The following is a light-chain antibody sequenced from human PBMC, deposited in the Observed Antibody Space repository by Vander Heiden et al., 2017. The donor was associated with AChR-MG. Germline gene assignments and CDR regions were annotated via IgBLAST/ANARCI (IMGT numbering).Light chain of an antibody. CDR1: QGISNY. CDR2: AAS. V-gene: IGKV1-27*01. CDR3: QKYNSALGVT. J-gene: IGKJ3*01. Sequence: DIHMTQSPSSLSASVGDRVTITCRESQGISNYLAWYQQKPGKVPKLLIYAASTLQSGVPSRFSGSGSGTDFTLTISSLQPEDVATYYCQKYNSALGVTFGPGTKVDIK.